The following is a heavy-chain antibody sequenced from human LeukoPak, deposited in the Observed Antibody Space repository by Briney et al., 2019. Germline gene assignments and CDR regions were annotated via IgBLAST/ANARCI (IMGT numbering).Heavy chain of an antibody. CDR2: IYYSGST. CDR3: AREPNGTPYYFDY. Sequence: SETLSLTCTVSGGSISSYYWSWIRQPPGKGLEWIGYIYYSGSTNYNPSLKSRVTISVDTSKNQFSLKLSSVTAADTAVYYCAREPNGTPYYFDYWGQGTLVTVSS. CDR1: GGSISSYY. V-gene: IGHV4-59*12. D-gene: IGHD1-1*01. J-gene: IGHJ4*02.